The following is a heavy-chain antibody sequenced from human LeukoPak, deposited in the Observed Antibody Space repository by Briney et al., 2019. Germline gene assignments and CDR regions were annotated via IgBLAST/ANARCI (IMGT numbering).Heavy chain of an antibody. CDR2: ISGGGGST. CDR1: GFTFSRYS. D-gene: IGHD1-26*01. Sequence: GGSLRLSCAASGFTFSRYSMNWVRQAPGKGLEWVSTISGGGGSTDSADSVKGRFTISRVNSRNTLYLQMNSLRAEDTAVYYCAKVLPISLGHYAFDIWGQGTTVPVSS. CDR3: AKVLPISLGHYAFDI. V-gene: IGHV3-23*01. J-gene: IGHJ3*02.